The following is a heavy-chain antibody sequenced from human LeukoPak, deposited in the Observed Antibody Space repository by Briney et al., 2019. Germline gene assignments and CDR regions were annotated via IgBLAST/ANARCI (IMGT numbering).Heavy chain of an antibody. J-gene: IGHJ5*02. CDR1: GYTFTSYG. D-gene: IGHD2-21*01. Sequence: ASVTVSCKASGYTFTSYGISWVRQAPGQGLEWMGWISAYNGNTNYAQKLQGRVTMTTDTSTSTAYMELRSLRSDDTAVYYCARDLDSSRGELFRYNWFDPWGQGTLVTVSS. V-gene: IGHV1-18*01. CDR3: ARDLDSSRGELFRYNWFDP. CDR2: ISAYNGNT.